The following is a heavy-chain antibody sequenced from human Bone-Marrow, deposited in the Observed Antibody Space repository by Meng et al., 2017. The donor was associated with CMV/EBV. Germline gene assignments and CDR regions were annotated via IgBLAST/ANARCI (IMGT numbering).Heavy chain of an antibody. J-gene: IGHJ5*02. D-gene: IGHD2-2*01. V-gene: IGHV3-30-3*01. Sequence: GGSLRLSCAASGFTFSSYAMHWVRQAPGKGLDWVAVISYDGSNKHYADSVKGRFTISRDKSKNTLYLQMNSLRAEDTAIYYCARERLVVPAAINSWFDPWGQGTLVTVSS. CDR2: ISYDGSNK. CDR1: GFTFSSYA. CDR3: ARERLVVPAAINSWFDP.